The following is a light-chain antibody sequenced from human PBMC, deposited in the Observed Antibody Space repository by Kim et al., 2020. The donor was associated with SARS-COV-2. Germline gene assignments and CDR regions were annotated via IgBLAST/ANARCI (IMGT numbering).Light chain of an antibody. CDR2: YDS. CDR1: NIGSKS. V-gene: IGLV3-21*04. J-gene: IGLJ2*01. CDR3: QVWDSSSDHVI. Sequence: SYELTQPPSVSVAPGKTARITCGGNNIGSKSVHWYQQKPGQAPVLVIYYDSDRTSEIPERFSGSNSGNTDTLTISRVEAGDEADYYCQVWDSSSDHVIFG.